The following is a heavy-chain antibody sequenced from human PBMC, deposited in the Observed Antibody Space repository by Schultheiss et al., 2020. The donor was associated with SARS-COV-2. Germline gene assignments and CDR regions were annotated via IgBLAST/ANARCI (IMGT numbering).Heavy chain of an antibody. D-gene: IGHD5-24*01. Sequence: SQTLSLTCTVSGGSISSYYWSWIRQPAGKGLEWIGRFYTSGSTNYNPSLKSRVTMSVDTSKNHFSLKLSSVTAADTAVYYCVEMATMSAFDIWGQGTMVTVSS. CDR2: FYTSGST. V-gene: IGHV4-4*07. CDR1: GGSISSYY. J-gene: IGHJ3*02. CDR3: VEMATMSAFDI.